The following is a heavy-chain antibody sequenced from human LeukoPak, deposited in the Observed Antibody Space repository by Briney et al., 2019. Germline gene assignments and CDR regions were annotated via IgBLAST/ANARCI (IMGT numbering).Heavy chain of an antibody. J-gene: IGHJ4*02. D-gene: IGHD1-26*01. CDR1: GGSFSGYY. CDR3: ASRFVELGPTNY. Sequence: SETLSLTCAVYGGSFSGYYGTWIRQSPGKGLEWIGEINHTGGTRYNSSLKSRITISVDTSQNHFSLRLTSVTAADTAAYYCASRFVELGPTNYWGQGTLVTVSS. CDR2: INHTGGT. V-gene: IGHV4-34*01.